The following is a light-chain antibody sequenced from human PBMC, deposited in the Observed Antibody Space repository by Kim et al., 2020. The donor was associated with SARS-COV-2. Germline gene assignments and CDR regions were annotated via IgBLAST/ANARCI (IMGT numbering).Light chain of an antibody. Sequence: AIRITQSPSSLSASTGDRVTITCRASQGISSYLAWYQQKPGKAPKLLIYAASTLQSGVPSRFSGSGSGTDFTLTISCLQSEDFATYYCQQYYSYLRTFGQGTKLEI. CDR1: QGISSY. CDR2: AAS. J-gene: IGKJ2*01. CDR3: QQYYSYLRT. V-gene: IGKV1-8*01.